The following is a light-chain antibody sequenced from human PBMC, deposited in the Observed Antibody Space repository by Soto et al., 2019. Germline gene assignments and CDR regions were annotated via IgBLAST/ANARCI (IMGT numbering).Light chain of an antibody. Sequence: IVLTQSPATLSLSPGQKATFSCRASQSLTNGYLAWYQQKPGQAPRLLIFGASRRAAGTPDRFSGSGSGTDFTLTISRLDPDDFAVYYCQQYATSRTFGQGTKVEIK. J-gene: IGKJ1*01. CDR2: GAS. V-gene: IGKV3-20*01. CDR1: QSLTNGY. CDR3: QQYATSRT.